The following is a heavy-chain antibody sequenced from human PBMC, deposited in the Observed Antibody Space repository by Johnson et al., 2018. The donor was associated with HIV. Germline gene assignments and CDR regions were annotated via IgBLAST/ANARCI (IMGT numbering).Heavy chain of an antibody. V-gene: IGHV3-74*01. CDR2: INSDGSST. CDR1: GFTFSSYW. J-gene: IGHJ3*02. CDR3: AKDGAKYYYDSSGYRDAFDI. D-gene: IGHD3-22*01. Sequence: VQLVESGGGLVQPGGSLRLSCAASGFTFSSYWMHWVRQAPGKGLVWVSRINSDGSSTSYADSVKGRFTISRDNAKNTLYLQMNSLRAEDTAVYYCAKDGAKYYYDSSGYRDAFDIWGQGTMVTVSS.